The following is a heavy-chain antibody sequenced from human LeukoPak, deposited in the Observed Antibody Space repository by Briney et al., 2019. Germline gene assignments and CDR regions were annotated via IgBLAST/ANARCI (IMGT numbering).Heavy chain of an antibody. Sequence: SQTLSLTCTVSGGSISSGSYYWSWLRQPAGTGLEWIGRIYTSGSTNYNPSLKSRVTISVDTSKNQFSLKLSSVTAADTAVYYCAREGGFGELPTPFDYWGQGTLVTVSS. D-gene: IGHD3-10*01. CDR3: AREGGFGELPTPFDY. V-gene: IGHV4-61*02. CDR1: GGSISSGSYY. J-gene: IGHJ4*02. CDR2: IYTSGST.